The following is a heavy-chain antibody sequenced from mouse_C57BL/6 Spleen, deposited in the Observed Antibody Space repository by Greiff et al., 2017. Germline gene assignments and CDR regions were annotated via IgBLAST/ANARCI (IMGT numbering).Heavy chain of an antibody. Sequence: EVKLVESGGGLVQPGGSLSLSCAASGFTFTDYYMSWVRQTPGKALEWLGFIRNKANGYTTGYSASVKGRFTISRDNSQSILYLQMNALRAEDSATYYCARSTVVGKYFYYWGQGTTLTVSS. J-gene: IGHJ2*01. D-gene: IGHD1-1*01. V-gene: IGHV7-3*01. CDR3: ARSTVVGKYFYY. CDR2: IRNKANGYTT. CDR1: GFTFTDYY.